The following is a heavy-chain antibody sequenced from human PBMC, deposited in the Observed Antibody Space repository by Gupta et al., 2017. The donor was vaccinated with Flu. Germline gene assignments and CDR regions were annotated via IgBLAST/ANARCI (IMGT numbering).Heavy chain of an antibody. CDR2: INPSGGST. CDR1: SYY. CDR3: ARATRGFIVETTSRLGGFDP. Sequence: SYYMHWVRQAPGQGLEWMGIINPSGGSTSYAQKFQGRVTMTRDTSTSTVYMELSSLRSEDTAVYYCARATRGFIVETTSRLGGFDPWGQGTLVTVSS. J-gene: IGHJ5*02. V-gene: IGHV1-46*01. D-gene: IGHD1-26*01.